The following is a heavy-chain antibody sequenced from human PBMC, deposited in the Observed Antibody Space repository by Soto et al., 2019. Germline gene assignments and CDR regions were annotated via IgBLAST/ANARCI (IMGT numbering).Heavy chain of an antibody. CDR2: IFYSGST. J-gene: IGHJ4*02. V-gene: IGHV4-30-4*01. CDR1: GGSTSSGDYF. D-gene: IGHD3-22*01. Sequence: SETLSLTCTVSGGSTSSGDYFWSWIRQPPGKGLEWIGNIFYSGSTYYNPSLKSRVSISVDTSKNQFSLRLSSVTAADTAVYYCAREYYYDSSGYYPSDYWGQGTLVTVSS. CDR3: AREYYYDSSGYYPSDY.